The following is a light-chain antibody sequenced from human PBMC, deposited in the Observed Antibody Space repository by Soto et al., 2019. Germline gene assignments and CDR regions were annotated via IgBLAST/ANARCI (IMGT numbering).Light chain of an antibody. J-gene: IGKJ1*01. CDR1: QSVSSY. Sequence: EIVMTHSPATLSVSELHRHPLXSRASQSVSSYVNWFQQKPGQPPRLLIYAASTRVTGIPARISGSGSGTDFSLTISSLEPEDSAVYYCQQNYNLQGTFGPGTKVDIK. CDR3: QQNYNLQGT. V-gene: IGKV3D-15*01. CDR2: AAS.